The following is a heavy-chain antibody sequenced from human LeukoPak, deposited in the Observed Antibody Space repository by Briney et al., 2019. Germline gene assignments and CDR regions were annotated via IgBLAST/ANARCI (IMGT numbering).Heavy chain of an antibody. J-gene: IGHJ3*02. D-gene: IGHD1-26*01. CDR2: IYHSGST. CDR3: ARGGTAFDI. Sequence: SQTLSLTCAVSGGSISSGHSSWNWFRQPPGRGLEWIGYIYHSGSTYYNPSLKSRVAISVDKSKNQFSLKLRSVTAADTALYYCARGGTAFDIWGQGTMVTVSS. CDR1: GGSISSGHSS. V-gene: IGHV4-30-2*01.